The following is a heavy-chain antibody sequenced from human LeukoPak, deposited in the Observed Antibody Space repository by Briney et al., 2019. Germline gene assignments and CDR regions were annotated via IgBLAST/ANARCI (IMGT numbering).Heavy chain of an antibody. D-gene: IGHD3-22*01. Sequence: GGSLRLSCAASGFIVSSSHMNWVRQAPGKGLEWVSVIYSGGGTYYADSVKGRFTISRDNSKNTVYFQMNSLRAEDTAVYYCAREDSSGYPRLDYWGQGTLVTVSS. J-gene: IGHJ4*02. V-gene: IGHV3-53*01. CDR1: GFIVSSSH. CDR3: AREDSSGYPRLDY. CDR2: IYSGGGT.